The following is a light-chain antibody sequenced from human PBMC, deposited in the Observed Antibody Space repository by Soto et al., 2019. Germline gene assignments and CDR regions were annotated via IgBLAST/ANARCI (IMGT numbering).Light chain of an antibody. CDR2: DVS. CDR1: QTVYRW. CDR3: QRANDFPLA. V-gene: IGKV1-12*01. J-gene: IGKJ4*01. Sequence: DIQMTQSPSSVSASVGDRVTITCRASQTVYRWVAWYQQKPGRAPNLLIYDVSNLHNGVPSRFSGSGSGTDFTLTISRLQPEDFATYFCQRANDFPLAFGGGTRVEVK.